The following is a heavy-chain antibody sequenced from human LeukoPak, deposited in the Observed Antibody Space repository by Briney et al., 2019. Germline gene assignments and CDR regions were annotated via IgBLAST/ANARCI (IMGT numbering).Heavy chain of an antibody. CDR3: ARVLRFFRLFDY. V-gene: IGHV3-7*01. CDR2: IKQDGSEK. D-gene: IGHD3-3*01. Sequence: GGSLRLSCAASGFTFSSYWMSWVRQAPGKGLEWVANIKQDGSEKYYVDSVKGRFTISRDNAKNSLYLQMNSLRAEDTAVYYCARVLRFFRLFDYWAREPWSPSPQ. J-gene: IGHJ4*02. CDR1: GFTFSSYW.